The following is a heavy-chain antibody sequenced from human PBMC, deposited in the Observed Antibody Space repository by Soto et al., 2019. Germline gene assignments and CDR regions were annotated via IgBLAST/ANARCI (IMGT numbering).Heavy chain of an antibody. CDR3: ATYSTGLGSFNWFDP. D-gene: IGHD1-1*01. V-gene: IGHV1-24*01. Sequence: ASVKVSCKVSGYTLTELSMHWLRRAPGKGLEWMGGFDPEDGETIYAQKFQGRVTMTEDTSTDTAYMELSSLRSEDTAVYYCATYSTGLGSFNWFDPWSQGTLVTVSS. CDR2: FDPEDGET. CDR1: GYTLTELS. J-gene: IGHJ5*02.